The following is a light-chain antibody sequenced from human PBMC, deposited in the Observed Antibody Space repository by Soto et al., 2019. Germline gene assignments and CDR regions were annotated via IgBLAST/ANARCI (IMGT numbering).Light chain of an antibody. CDR3: QHMRT. CDR1: QNINNW. Sequence: DIQRTQSPSTLSASIGDRVTITCRASQNINNWIAWYQQKPGKAPKFLIHDASTLESGVPSRFSGSGFGTEFSLTISSLQPDDFGSYYCQHMRTFGQGTKVDIK. CDR2: DAS. V-gene: IGKV1-5*01. J-gene: IGKJ1*01.